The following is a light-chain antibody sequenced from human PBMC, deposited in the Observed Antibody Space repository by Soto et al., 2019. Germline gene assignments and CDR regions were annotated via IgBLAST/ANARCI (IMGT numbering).Light chain of an antibody. CDR2: GNI. CDR1: TSNIGAGYD. J-gene: IGLJ2*01. CDR3: QSYDSSLSVV. Sequence: QSVLTQPPSVSGAPGQRVTISCTGSTSNIGAGYDVHWYQQLPGTAPKLLIYGNINRPSGVPDRFSGSKSGTSASLAIIGLQAEDEADYYCQSYDSSLSVVFGGGTKLTVL. V-gene: IGLV1-40*01.